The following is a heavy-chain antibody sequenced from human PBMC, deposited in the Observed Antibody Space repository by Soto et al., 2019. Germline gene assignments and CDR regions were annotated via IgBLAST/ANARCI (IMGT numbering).Heavy chain of an antibody. D-gene: IGHD5-12*01. CDR2: INPNGGGT. CDR3: ARDLEGYTHFDS. J-gene: IGHJ5*01. CDR1: GYTFTDYY. Sequence: QVQLVQSGAEVKKPGASVKVSCKASGYTFTDYYIHWVRQTPGQGLEWMGRINPNGGGTKYAQKLQGRVTMTSDTSSQTAFMAVGRLTSDHTAMFYCARDLEGYTHFDSWGQGTLMTVSS. V-gene: IGHV1-2*02.